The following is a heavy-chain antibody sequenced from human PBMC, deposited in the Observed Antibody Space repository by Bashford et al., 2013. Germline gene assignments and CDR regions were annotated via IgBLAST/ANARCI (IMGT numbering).Heavy chain of an antibody. CDR1: GFTFSSYW. D-gene: IGHD4-11*01. Sequence: GSLRLSCAASGFTFSSYWMHWVRQAPGKGLVWVSRINSDGSSTSYADSVKGRFTISRDNAKNTLYLQMNSLRAEDTAVYYCARDWYSNYPGRDYYYGMDVWGQGTTVTVSS. CDR3: ARDWYSNYPGRDYYYGMDV. V-gene: IGHV3-74*01. CDR2: INSDGSST. J-gene: IGHJ6*02.